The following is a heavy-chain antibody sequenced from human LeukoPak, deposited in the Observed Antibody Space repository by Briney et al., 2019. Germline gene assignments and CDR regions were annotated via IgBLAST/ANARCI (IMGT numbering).Heavy chain of an antibody. D-gene: IGHD3-10*01. CDR2: ISGSGGST. Sequence: GGSLRLSCAASGFTFSSYAMSWVRQAPGKGLEWVSAISGSGGSTYYADSVKGRFTISRDNSKNTLYLQMNSLRVEDTAVYYCARDQRQQRAPWFYDSWGQGTLVTVSS. J-gene: IGHJ4*02. CDR3: ARDQRQQRAPWFYDS. CDR1: GFTFSSYA. V-gene: IGHV3-23*01.